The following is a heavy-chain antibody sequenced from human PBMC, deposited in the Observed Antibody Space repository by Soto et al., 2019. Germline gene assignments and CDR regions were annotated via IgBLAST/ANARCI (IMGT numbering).Heavy chain of an antibody. V-gene: IGHV5-51*01. CDR1: GYSFTSYW. D-gene: IGHD2-2*01. Sequence: GYSFTSYWIGWVRQMPGKGLEWMGIIYPGDSDTRYSPSFQGQVTISTDKSISTAYLQWSSLKASDTAMYYGARYCSSTSCYVGFDPWGQGTLVTVSS. CDR2: IYPGDSDT. J-gene: IGHJ5*02. CDR3: ARYCSSTSCYVGFDP.